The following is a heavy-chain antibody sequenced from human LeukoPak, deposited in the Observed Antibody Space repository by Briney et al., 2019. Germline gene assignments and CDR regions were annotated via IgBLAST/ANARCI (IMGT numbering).Heavy chain of an antibody. CDR2: IYYSGST. D-gene: IGHD5-24*01. Sequence: SETLSLTCAVYGGSFSGYYWSWIRQPPGKGLEWIGYIYYSGSTNYNPSLKSRVTISVDTSKNQFSLKLSSVTAADTAVYYCAREGDGYNYDYFDYWGQGTLVTVSS. V-gene: IGHV4-59*01. CDR3: AREGDGYNYDYFDY. CDR1: GGSFSGYY. J-gene: IGHJ4*02.